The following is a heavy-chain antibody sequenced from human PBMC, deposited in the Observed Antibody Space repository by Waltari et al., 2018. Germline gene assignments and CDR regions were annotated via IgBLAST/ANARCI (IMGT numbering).Heavy chain of an antibody. J-gene: IGHJ4*02. V-gene: IGHV3-9*01. Sequence: EVQLVESGGGLVQPGRSLRLSCAVSGCNFDDYAMHWVRQAPGKGLEWVSGISWNSDNIGYADSVKGRFTISRGNAKNSLYLQMNSLRPEDTALYYCAKGHSGSYGLKDWGQGTLVTVSS. CDR1: GCNFDDYA. D-gene: IGHD1-26*01. CDR2: ISWNSDNI. CDR3: AKGHSGSYGLKD.